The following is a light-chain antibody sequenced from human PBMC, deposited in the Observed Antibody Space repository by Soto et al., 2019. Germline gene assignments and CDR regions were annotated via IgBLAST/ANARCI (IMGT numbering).Light chain of an antibody. J-gene: IGLJ3*02. CDR2: EVS. CDR1: SSDVGAYNY. Sequence: QSALTQPASLSGSPGQSITISCTETSSDVGAYNYVSWYQQHPGKAPKLMISEVSNRPSGVSDRFSGSKSGNTASLTISGLQAEDEADYYCSSYTTTSTLVFGGGTKLTVL. V-gene: IGLV2-14*01. CDR3: SSYTTTSTLV.